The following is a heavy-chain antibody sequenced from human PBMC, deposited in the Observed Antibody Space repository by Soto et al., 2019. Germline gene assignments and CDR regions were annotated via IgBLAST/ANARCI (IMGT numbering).Heavy chain of an antibody. CDR3: AREVQVHTPAFVY. D-gene: IGHD3-10*01. CDR1: GGTFNTYA. J-gene: IGHJ4*02. Sequence: QVQLVQSGAEMKKPGSSVKVSCQSSGGTFNTYAMNWVRQAPGQGPEWMGDISPMFGAANYAPKFQGRVTITADESTGTSYMQLSSLTSDDRARYFCAREVQVHTPAFVYWGQGTLVTVSS. V-gene: IGHV1-69*19. CDR2: ISPMFGAA.